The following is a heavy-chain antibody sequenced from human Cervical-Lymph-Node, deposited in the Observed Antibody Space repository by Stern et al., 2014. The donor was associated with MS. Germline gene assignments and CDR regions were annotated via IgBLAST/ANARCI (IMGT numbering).Heavy chain of an antibody. Sequence: EVQLVESGGGSVETGGSLRLSCTASGFTFNTFDINWVRQAPGKGLEWVSYIKAGGSSTSYADSVKGRFTISRDNARNSVYLQMDSLRAEDTAVYYCHLIVVVIGQGNAFDMWGQGTMVTVSS. D-gene: IGHD3-22*01. V-gene: IGHV3-48*01. J-gene: IGHJ3*02. CDR3: HLIVVVIGQGNAFDM. CDR2: IKAGGSST. CDR1: GFTFNTFD.